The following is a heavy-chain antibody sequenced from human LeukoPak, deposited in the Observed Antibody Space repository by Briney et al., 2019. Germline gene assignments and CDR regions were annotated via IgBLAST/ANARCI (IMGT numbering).Heavy chain of an antibody. CDR1: GGSISSSSYY. V-gene: IGHV4-39*01. CDR3: ARLGDGYSYGYVDY. CDR2: IYYSGST. D-gene: IGHD5-18*01. Sequence: SETLSLTCTVSGGSISSSSYYWGWIRQPPGKGLEWIGSIYYSGSTYYNPSLKSRVTISVDTSKNQFSLKLSSVTAADTAVYYCARLGDGYSYGYVDYWGQGTLVTVSS. J-gene: IGHJ4*02.